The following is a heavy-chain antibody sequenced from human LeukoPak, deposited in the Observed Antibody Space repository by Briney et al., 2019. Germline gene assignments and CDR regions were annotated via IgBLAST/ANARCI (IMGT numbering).Heavy chain of an antibody. CDR1: GFTFSSYA. CDR2: ISGSGGRT. CDR3: ASAILPSYYYGSGSPTPPFDY. J-gene: IGHJ4*02. V-gene: IGHV3-23*01. Sequence: GGSLRLSCAASGFTFSSYAMSWVRQAPGKGLEWVSAISGSGGRTYYADSVKGRFTISRDNSKNTLYLQMNSLRAEDTAVYYCASAILPSYYYGSGSPTPPFDYWGQGTLVTVSS. D-gene: IGHD3-10*01.